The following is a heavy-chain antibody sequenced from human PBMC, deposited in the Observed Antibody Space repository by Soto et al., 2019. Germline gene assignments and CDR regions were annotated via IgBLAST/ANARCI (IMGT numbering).Heavy chain of an antibody. Sequence: GESKRLSCLASGFPFSRFEMNWIRHAKGKGPEWIAVINPSGRTISYAASVKGRFTISRDNAKNSVYLQMKSLRADDTAVYYCARDPGPRPAAIRGLGWFDPWGQGTLVTVS. J-gene: IGHJ5*02. CDR1: GFPFSRFE. V-gene: IGHV3-48*03. CDR3: ARDPGPRPAAIRGLGWFDP. D-gene: IGHD2-2*01. CDR2: INPSGRTI.